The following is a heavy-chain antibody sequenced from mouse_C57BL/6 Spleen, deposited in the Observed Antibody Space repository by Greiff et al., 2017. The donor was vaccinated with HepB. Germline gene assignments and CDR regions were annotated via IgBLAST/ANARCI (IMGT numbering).Heavy chain of an antibody. CDR2: IYPRSGNT. V-gene: IGHV1-81*01. D-gene: IGHD2-3*01. J-gene: IGHJ2*01. Sequence: VQLQQSGSELARPGASVKLSCKASGYTFTSYGISWVKQRTGQGLEWIGEIYPRSGNTYYNEKFKGKATLTADKSSSTAYMELRSLTSEDSAVYFWARGCKPHDGWGDFDYWGQGTTLTVSS. CDR1: GYTFTSYG. CDR3: ARGCKPHDGWGDFDY.